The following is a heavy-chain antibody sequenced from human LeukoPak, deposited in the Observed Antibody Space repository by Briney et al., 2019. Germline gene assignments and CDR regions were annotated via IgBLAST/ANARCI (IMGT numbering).Heavy chain of an antibody. Sequence: SETLSLTCTVSGGSISSYYWSWIRQPPGKGLEWIGYIYYSGSTNYNPSLKSRVTISVDTSKNQFSLKLSSVTAADTAVYYCAWSTVTMYTFDIWGQGTMVTVSS. CDR2: IYYSGST. J-gene: IGHJ3*02. D-gene: IGHD4-17*01. CDR1: GGSISSYY. CDR3: AWSTVTMYTFDI. V-gene: IGHV4-59*08.